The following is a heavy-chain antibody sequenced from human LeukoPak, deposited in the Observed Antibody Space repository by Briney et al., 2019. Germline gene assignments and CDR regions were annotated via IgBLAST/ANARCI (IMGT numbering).Heavy chain of an antibody. CDR2: ISAYNGNT. V-gene: IGHV1-18*01. Sequence: ASVKVSCKASGYTFTSYGISWVRQAPGQGLEWMGWISAYNGNTNCAQKLQGRVTMTTDTSTSTAYMELRSLRSDDTAVYYCARTPSLGVVTPYDWFDPWGQGTLVTVSS. J-gene: IGHJ5*02. CDR1: GYTFTSYG. D-gene: IGHD4-23*01. CDR3: ARTPSLGVVTPYDWFDP.